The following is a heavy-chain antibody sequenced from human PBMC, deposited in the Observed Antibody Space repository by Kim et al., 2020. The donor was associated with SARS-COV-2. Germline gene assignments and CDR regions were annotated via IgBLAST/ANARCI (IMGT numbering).Heavy chain of an antibody. Sequence: ASVKVSCKASGYTFTGYAMNWVRQAPGQGLEWMGWINTNTGNPTYAQGFTGRFVFSLDTSVSTAYLQISSLKAEDTAVYYCARVGSSSWYVYYYYGIDVWGQGPTVT. D-gene: IGHD6-13*01. CDR3: ARVGSSSWYVYYYYGIDV. J-gene: IGHJ6*02. V-gene: IGHV7-4-1*02. CDR2: INTNTGNP. CDR1: GYTFTGYA.